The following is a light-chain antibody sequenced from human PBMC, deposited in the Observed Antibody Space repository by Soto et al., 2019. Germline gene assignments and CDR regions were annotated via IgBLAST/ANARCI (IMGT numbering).Light chain of an antibody. Sequence: QSVLTQPPSVSGAPGQRVTISCIGSSSNIGTGYDVHWYQQLPETAPKLLIYGNTNRPSGVPDRVSGSKSGTSASLAITGLQAEDEADYYCQSFDSSLNGVVFGGGTKLTVL. CDR2: GNT. J-gene: IGLJ2*01. CDR1: SSNIGTGYD. V-gene: IGLV1-40*01. CDR3: QSFDSSLNGVV.